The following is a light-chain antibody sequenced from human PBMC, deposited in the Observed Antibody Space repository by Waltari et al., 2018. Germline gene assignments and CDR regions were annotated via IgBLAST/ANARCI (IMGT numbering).Light chain of an antibody. J-gene: IGKJ1*01. CDR1: QNINKY. CDR2: DAS. CDR3: QKYGSLPAT. Sequence: EIMLTQSPGTLSLSPGERATLSCRASQNINKYLAWYQHKPGQAPRLLIYDASNRATGIPDRFSGSGSGTDFSLTISRLEPEDFAVYYCQKYGSLPATFGQGTKVEIK. V-gene: IGKV3-20*01.